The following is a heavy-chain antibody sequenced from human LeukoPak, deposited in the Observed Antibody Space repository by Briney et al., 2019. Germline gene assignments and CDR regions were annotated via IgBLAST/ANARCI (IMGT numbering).Heavy chain of an antibody. J-gene: IGHJ5*02. CDR1: GGSFSTYF. V-gene: IGHV4-4*07. D-gene: IGHD2-2*01. CDR3: AREGGVPAARRVNWFDP. Sequence: SETLSLTCSVSGGSFSTYFWNWIRQPAGKGLEWIGRISTSGSTTYNPSLKSRVTMSVDTSKNQFSLKLSSVTAADTAVYYCAREGGVPAARRVNWFDPWGQGTLVTVSS. CDR2: ISTSGST.